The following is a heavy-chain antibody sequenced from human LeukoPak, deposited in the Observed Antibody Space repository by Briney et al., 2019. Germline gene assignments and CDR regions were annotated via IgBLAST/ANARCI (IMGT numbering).Heavy chain of an antibody. V-gene: IGHV1-18*01. D-gene: IGHD3-22*01. CDR3: AKAYNYYDSTDAFDI. Sequence: ASVKVSCKASGYTFTSYGISWVRQAPGQGLEWMGWISAYNGNTNYAQKLQGRVTMTTDTSTSTAYMELRSLRSDDTAVYYCAKAYNYYDSTDAFDIWGQGTMVTVSS. CDR1: GYTFTSYG. CDR2: ISAYNGNT. J-gene: IGHJ3*02.